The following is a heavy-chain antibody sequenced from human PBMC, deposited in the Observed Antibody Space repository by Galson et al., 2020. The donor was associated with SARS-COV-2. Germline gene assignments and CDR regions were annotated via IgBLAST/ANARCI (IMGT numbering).Heavy chain of an antibody. J-gene: IGHJ4*02. CDR3: ATSTKSAPSLLVVEDD. CDR2: MYTSGRI. Sequence: SHPHSLTCTVSGGSISSYYWSWIRQVAGKGLEWIGRMYTSGRINYNPSLRSRVTMSVDTSKNQFSLKLSSVTAADTAVYYCATSTKSAPSLLVVEDDCGQVTLVIVSS. D-gene: IGHD3-22*01. V-gene: IGHV4-4*07. CDR1: GGSISSYY.